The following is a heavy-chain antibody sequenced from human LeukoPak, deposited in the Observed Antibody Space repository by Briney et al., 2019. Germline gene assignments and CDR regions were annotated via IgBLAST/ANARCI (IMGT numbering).Heavy chain of an antibody. V-gene: IGHV4-34*01. CDR2: INHSGST. J-gene: IGHJ4*02. CDR1: GGSFSGYY. Sequence: SETLSLTCAVYGGSFSGYYWSWIRQPPGKGLEWIGEINHSGSTNYNPSLKSRVTISVDTSKNQFSLKLSSVTAADTAVYYCARHKKGYSSSWKYYFDYWGQGTLVTVSS. CDR3: ARHKKGYSSSWKYYFDY. D-gene: IGHD6-13*01.